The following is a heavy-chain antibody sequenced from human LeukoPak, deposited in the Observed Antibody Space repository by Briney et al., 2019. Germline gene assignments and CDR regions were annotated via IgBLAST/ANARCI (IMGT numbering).Heavy chain of an antibody. Sequence: SETLSLTCTVSGGSISSYYWSWIRQTAAKGLEWIGRIYSSGSTNYNPSLKSRVAMSVDTSKSQFSLKLSSVTAADTAVYYCARDRTYGGNSGFDYWGQGTLVTVSS. CDR2: IYSSGST. CDR1: GGSISSYY. J-gene: IGHJ4*02. D-gene: IGHD4-23*01. CDR3: ARDRTYGGNSGFDY. V-gene: IGHV4-4*07.